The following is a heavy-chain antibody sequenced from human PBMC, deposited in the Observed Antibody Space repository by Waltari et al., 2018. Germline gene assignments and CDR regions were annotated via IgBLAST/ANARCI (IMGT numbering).Heavy chain of an antibody. CDR3: ARLQDGYNQGGAFDI. J-gene: IGHJ3*02. CDR1: GFTFSSYA. V-gene: IGHV3-23*01. D-gene: IGHD5-12*01. Sequence: EVQLLESGGGLVQPGGSLRLSCAASGFTFSSYAMNWVRQAPGKGLEWVSAISGRGGSTYDADSVKCRFTISRDNSKNTLYLQMNSLRAEDTAVYYCARLQDGYNQGGAFDIWGQGTMVTVSS. CDR2: ISGRGGST.